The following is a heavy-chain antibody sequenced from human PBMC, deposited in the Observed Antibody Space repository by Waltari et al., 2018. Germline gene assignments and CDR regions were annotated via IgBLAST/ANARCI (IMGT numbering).Heavy chain of an antibody. V-gene: IGHV4-34*01. J-gene: IGHJ4*02. CDR2: INHSGST. CDR3: ARGRGYNYRHYFDY. Sequence: QVQLQQWGAGLLKPSETLSLTCAVYGGSFSGYYWSWIRQPPGKGLEWIGEINHSGSTNYNPSLKSRVTISVDTSKNQFSLKLSSVTAADTAVYYCARGRGYNYRHYFDYWGQGTLVTVSS. D-gene: IGHD5-12*01. CDR1: GGSFSGYY.